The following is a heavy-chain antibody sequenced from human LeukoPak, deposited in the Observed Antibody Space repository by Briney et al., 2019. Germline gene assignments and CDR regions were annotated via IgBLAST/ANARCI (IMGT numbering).Heavy chain of an antibody. D-gene: IGHD2-21*02. J-gene: IGHJ1*01. CDR3: ARHGTAAGPFQL. CDR1: GGAIDNYY. Sequence: SETLSLTCTVSGGAIDNYYWSWIRQPPGKGLEWIAYVYYSGTINYNPSLESRVTISVDTSKNQFSLRLTSVAAADTAVYYCARHGTAAGPFQLSGQGTLVTVSS. V-gene: IGHV4-59*08. CDR2: VYYSGTI.